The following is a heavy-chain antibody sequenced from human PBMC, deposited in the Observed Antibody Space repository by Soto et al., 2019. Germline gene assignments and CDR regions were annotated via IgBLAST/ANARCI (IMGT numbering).Heavy chain of an antibody. CDR3: ARDYGVPGENYYYYGMDV. D-gene: IGHD4-17*01. CDR2: MNPNSGNT. V-gene: IGHV1-8*01. J-gene: IGHJ6*02. CDR1: GYTFTSYD. Sequence: ASVKVSCKASGYTFTSYDINWVRQATGQGLEWMGWMNPNSGNTGYAQKFQGRVTMTRNTSISTAYMELSSLRSEDTAVYYCARDYGVPGENYYYYGMDVWGQWTTVTVSS.